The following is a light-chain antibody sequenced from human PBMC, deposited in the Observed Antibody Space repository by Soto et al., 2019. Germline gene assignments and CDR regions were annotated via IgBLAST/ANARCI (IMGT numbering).Light chain of an antibody. CDR3: QQFNSYPPLT. CDR2: DAS. Sequence: AIQLTQSPSSLSASVGDRVTITCRASQGISSALAWYQQKPGKAPKLLIYDASSLESGVPSRFSGSGSGTDFTLTISSLQLEDFATYYCQQFNSYPPLTFGGGTKADIK. J-gene: IGKJ4*01. V-gene: IGKV1-13*02. CDR1: QGISSA.